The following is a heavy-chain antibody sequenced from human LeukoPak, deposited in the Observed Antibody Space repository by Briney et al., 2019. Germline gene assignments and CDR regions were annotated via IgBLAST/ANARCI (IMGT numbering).Heavy chain of an antibody. V-gene: IGHV4-61*01. CDR2: IYNTGST. D-gene: IGHD6-19*01. CDR3: AKPPSRYSSGWVRYFDL. CDR1: GGSVSSGSYF. Sequence: PSETLSLTCTVSGGSVSSGSYFWSWIRQPPGKGLEWIGYIYNTGSTNYNPSLKSRVTISVDTSKNQFSLKLSSVTAADTAVYYCAKPPSRYSSGWVRYFDLWGRGTLVTVSS. J-gene: IGHJ2*01.